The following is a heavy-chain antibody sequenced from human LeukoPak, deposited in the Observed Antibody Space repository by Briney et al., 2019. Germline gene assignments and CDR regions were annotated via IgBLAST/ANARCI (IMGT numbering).Heavy chain of an antibody. J-gene: IGHJ4*02. CDR3: AKGAREYSGYDRFDY. D-gene: IGHD5-12*01. CDR1: GFTFTIYG. V-gene: IGHV3-30*18. Sequence: GGSLRLSCAASGFTFTIYGMHWVRQAPGKGLEWVAVISRDGSYKYYADSVKGRFTISRDNSKNTLYLEMNSLRAEDTAVYYCAKGAREYSGYDRFDYWGQGTLVTVSS. CDR2: ISRDGSYK.